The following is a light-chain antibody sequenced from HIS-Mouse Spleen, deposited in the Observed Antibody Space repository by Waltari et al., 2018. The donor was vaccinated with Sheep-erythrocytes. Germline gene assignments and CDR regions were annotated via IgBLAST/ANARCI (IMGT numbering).Light chain of an antibody. J-gene: IGLJ2*01. Sequence: SYELTQPPSVSVSPGQTASITCSGDTLGDKYAYWYQQKPGQSPVLVMYQDSKRPSGIPERFSGSNSGNTATLTISGTQAMDEADYYCQAWDSSTAVFGGGTKLTVL. CDR1: TLGDKY. CDR2: QDS. V-gene: IGLV3-1*01. CDR3: QAWDSSTAV.